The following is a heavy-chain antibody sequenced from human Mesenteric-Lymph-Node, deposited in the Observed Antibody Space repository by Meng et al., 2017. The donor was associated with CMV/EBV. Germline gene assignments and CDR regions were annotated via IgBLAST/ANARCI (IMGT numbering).Heavy chain of an antibody. J-gene: IGHJ6*02. CDR1: GYTFTSYD. Sequence: KVSCKASGYTFTSYDINWVRQATGQGLEWMGWMNPNSGNTGYAQKFQGRVTMTRNTSISTAYMELSSLRSEDTAVYYCARGSFLDFWSGYYVRGEDYYYGMDVWGQGTTVTVSS. CDR2: MNPNSGNT. D-gene: IGHD3-3*01. CDR3: ARGSFLDFWSGYYVRGEDYYYGMDV. V-gene: IGHV1-8*01.